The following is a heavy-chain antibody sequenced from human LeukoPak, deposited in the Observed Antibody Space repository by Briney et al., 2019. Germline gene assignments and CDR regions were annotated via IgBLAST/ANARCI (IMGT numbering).Heavy chain of an antibody. CDR3: AKLMVRGVMFWFDP. V-gene: IGHV3-9*01. CDR2: ISWNSGSI. CDR1: GFTFDDYA. Sequence: PGGSLRLSCAASGFTFDDYAMHWVRQAPGKGLEWVSGISWNSGSIGYADSVKGRFTISRDNSKNTLYLQMNSLRAEDTAVYYCAKLMVRGVMFWFDPWGQGTLVTVSS. D-gene: IGHD3-10*01. J-gene: IGHJ5*02.